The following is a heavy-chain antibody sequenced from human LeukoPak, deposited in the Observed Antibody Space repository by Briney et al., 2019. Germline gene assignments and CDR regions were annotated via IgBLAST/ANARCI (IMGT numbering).Heavy chain of an antibody. D-gene: IGHD3-22*01. V-gene: IGHV4-59*01. CDR1: GGSISSYY. CDR3: ARAWAYYYDSSGYYSYDAFDI. J-gene: IGHJ3*02. CDR2: IYYSGST. Sequence: PSETLSLTCTVSGGSISSYYWSWIRQPPGKGLDWIGYIYYSGSTNYNPSLKSRVTISVDTSKNQFSLKLSSVTAADTAVYYCARAWAYYYDSSGYYSYDAFDIWGQGTMVTVSS.